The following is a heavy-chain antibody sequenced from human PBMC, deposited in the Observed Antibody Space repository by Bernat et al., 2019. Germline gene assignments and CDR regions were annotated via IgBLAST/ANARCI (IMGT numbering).Heavy chain of an antibody. J-gene: IGHJ4*02. CDR2: MIPIVGKA. CDR3: ARGAFDFWSGYYLPRFDY. D-gene: IGHD3-3*01. Sequence: QVQLVQSGAEVKKPGSSVKVSCKASGGTFSSYAISWVRQAPGQGLEWMGGMIPIVGKANYAQKFQGSVTINADESTSTAYMELSSLRSEDTAVYYCARGAFDFWSGYYLPRFDYWGQGTLVTVSS. CDR1: GGTFSSYA. V-gene: IGHV1-69*01.